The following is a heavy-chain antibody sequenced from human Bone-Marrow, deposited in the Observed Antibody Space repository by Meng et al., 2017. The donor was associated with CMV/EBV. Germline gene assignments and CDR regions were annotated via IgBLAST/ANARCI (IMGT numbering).Heavy chain of an antibody. J-gene: IGHJ4*02. V-gene: IGHV1-69*01. CDR1: GGTFSSYA. Sequence: KASGGTFSSYAISWVRQAPGQGLEWMGGIIPIFGTAHYAQKFQGRVTITADESTSTAYMELSSLRSEDTAVYYCARAGSSTVPHFFDYWGQGTLVTVSS. CDR2: IIPIFGTA. D-gene: IGHD4-17*01. CDR3: ARAGSSTVPHFFDY.